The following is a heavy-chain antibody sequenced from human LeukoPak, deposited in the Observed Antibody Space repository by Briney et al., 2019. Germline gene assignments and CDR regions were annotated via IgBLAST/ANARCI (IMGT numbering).Heavy chain of an antibody. J-gene: IGHJ5*02. CDR3: ARHEHKAVAGDT. D-gene: IGHD6-19*01. CDR2: IYYSGST. CDR1: GGSISSYY. Sequence: SETLSLTRTVSGGSISSYYWSWIRQPPGKGLEWIGYIYYSGSTNYNPSLKSRVTISVDTSKNHFSLRLVSVTAADTAMYYCARHEHKAVAGDTWGQGTLVTVSS. V-gene: IGHV4-59*08.